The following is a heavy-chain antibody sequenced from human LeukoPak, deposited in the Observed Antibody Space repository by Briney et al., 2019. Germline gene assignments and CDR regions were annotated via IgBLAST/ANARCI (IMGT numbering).Heavy chain of an antibody. D-gene: IGHD3-10*01. Sequence: GRSLRLSCAASGFTFSSYGMHWVRQAPGKGLEWVAVMWYDGSNKYYADSVKGRFTISRDNSKNTLYLQMNSLRAEDTAVYYCAKEVGVYGSGSYSSWGQGTLVTVSS. CDR1: GFTFSSYG. CDR2: MWYDGSNK. V-gene: IGHV3-33*06. CDR3: AKEVGVYGSGSYSS. J-gene: IGHJ4*02.